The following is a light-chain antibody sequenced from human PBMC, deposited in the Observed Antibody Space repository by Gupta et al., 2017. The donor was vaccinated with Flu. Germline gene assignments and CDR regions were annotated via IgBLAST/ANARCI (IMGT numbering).Light chain of an antibody. J-gene: IGLJ3*02. Sequence: RGAISCTGDRSNIGARYDVHWYQQFPGAAPKLIISGDNYRPSGVPDRFSGSRSGTSASLAITGLQAEDEADYYCQSYDKTLGWVFGVGTKLTVL. V-gene: IGLV1-40*01. CDR1: RSNIGARYD. CDR3: QSYDKTLGWV. CDR2: GDN.